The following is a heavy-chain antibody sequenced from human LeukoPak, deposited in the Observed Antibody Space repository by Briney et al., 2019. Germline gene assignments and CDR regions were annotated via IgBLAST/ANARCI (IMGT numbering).Heavy chain of an antibody. D-gene: IGHD5-24*01. V-gene: IGHV4-39*01. CDR2: IYYSGNT. Sequence: SETLSLTCTVSGGSISSSRYSWAWIRQPPGKGLEWIASIYYSGNTNYNPSLERRVTISADTSENQLSLKLSSVAAADTAVYYCSRSRRGVYHYHFGLDVWGLGTTVTVSS. CDR3: SRSRRGVYHYHFGLDV. CDR1: GGSISSSRYS. J-gene: IGHJ6*02.